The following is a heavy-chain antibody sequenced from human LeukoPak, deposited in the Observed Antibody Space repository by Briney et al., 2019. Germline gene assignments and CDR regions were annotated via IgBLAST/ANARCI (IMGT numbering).Heavy chain of an antibody. CDR3: AKEGCGDGCYSLAFDF. D-gene: IGHD2-21*02. CDR1: GLPFSTFG. J-gene: IGHJ3*01. V-gene: IGHV3-30*18. CDR2: ISYDGSDK. Sequence: PGRSLRLSCAASGLPFSTFGMHWVRQAPGKGLGWVALISYDGSDKDYADSVKGRFTISRDDSKNTLYLQMNSLRAEDTAVYYCAKEGCGDGCYSLAFDFWGHGTMVTVSS.